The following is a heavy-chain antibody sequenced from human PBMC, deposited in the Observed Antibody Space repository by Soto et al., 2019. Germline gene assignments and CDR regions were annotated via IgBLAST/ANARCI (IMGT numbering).Heavy chain of an antibody. J-gene: IGHJ4*02. V-gene: IGHV3-23*01. CDR1: GFTFSSYA. D-gene: IGHD6-19*01. CDR2: ISGSGGST. CDR3: SKGRSGWYERFDY. Sequence: EVQLLESGGGLVQPGGSLRLSCAASGFTFSSYAMSWVRQAPGKGLEWVSAISGSGGSTYYADSVKGRFTISRDNSKNTLYLQMNSLSAEDTAVYYCSKGRSGWYERFDYWGQGTLVTVSS.